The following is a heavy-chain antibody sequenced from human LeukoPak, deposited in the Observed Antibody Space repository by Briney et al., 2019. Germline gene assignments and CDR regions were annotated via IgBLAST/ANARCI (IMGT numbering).Heavy chain of an antibody. V-gene: IGHV4-4*07. CDR3: ARVGDTSGYFYYFDY. J-gene: IGHJ4*02. CDR1: GGSISTYY. D-gene: IGHD3-22*01. CDR2: IYSSATT. Sequence: SETLSLTCTVSGGSISTYYWSWLRQPAGKGLEWIGRIYSSATTNLNPSLKRRVSMSIDTSKNQFSLRLSSVTAADTALYYCARVGDTSGYFYYFDYWGQGTLVTVSS.